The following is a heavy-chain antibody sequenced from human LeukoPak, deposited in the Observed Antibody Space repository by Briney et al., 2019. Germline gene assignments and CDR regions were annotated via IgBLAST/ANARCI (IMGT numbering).Heavy chain of an antibody. CDR2: INHSGST. D-gene: IGHD6-13*01. CDR3: ARDSFSSSWYVLDY. V-gene: IGHV4-34*01. Sequence: PSETLSLTCTVYGGSFSDYYWSWIRQPPGKGLEWIGEINHSGSTYYNPSLKSRVTISVDTSKNQFSLKLSSVTAADTAVYYCARDSFSSSWYVLDYWGQGTLVTVSS. J-gene: IGHJ4*02. CDR1: GGSFSDYY.